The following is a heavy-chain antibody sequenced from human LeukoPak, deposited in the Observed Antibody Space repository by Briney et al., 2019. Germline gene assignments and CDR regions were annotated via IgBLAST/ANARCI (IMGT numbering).Heavy chain of an antibody. D-gene: IGHD6-19*01. CDR3: AKDTLSGWYVSPYFVY. CDR1: GFTFDDYA. Sequence: PGRSLRLSCAASGFTFDDYAMHWVRQAPGKGLEWVSGISWNSGSIGYADSVKGRFTISRDNAKNSLYLQMNSLRAEDTALYYCAKDTLSGWYVSPYFVYWGQGTLVTVSS. CDR2: ISWNSGSI. V-gene: IGHV3-9*01. J-gene: IGHJ4*02.